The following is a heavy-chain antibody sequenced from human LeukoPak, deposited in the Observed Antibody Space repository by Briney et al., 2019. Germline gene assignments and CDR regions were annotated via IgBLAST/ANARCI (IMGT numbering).Heavy chain of an antibody. CDR3: ARQKCTSASCLTKNAFDI. Sequence: PSETLSLTCTVSGSISGYYWSWIRQPPGKGLECIWYIYTSGSTNYNPSLESRVTISVDTSKNQFSLDLSSVTAADTAVYYCARQKCTSASCLTKNAFDIWGQGTMVTVSS. D-gene: IGHD2-2*01. CDR2: IYTSGST. CDR1: GSISGYY. V-gene: IGHV4-4*09. J-gene: IGHJ3*02.